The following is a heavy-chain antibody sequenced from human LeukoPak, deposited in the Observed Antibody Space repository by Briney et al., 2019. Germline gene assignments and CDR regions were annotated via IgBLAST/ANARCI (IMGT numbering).Heavy chain of an antibody. J-gene: IGHJ4*02. CDR3: ARGRGSLTY. D-gene: IGHD3-10*01. V-gene: IGHV4-59*01. Sequence: SETLSLTCTVSGGSISLYYWSWIRQPPGKGLEGIGYFYDTRSLKDNASLERRVTISVAMSRNQFSLNLTSVTAADTAVYYCARGRGSLTYWGQGTLATVSS. CDR1: GGSISLYY. CDR2: FYDTRSL.